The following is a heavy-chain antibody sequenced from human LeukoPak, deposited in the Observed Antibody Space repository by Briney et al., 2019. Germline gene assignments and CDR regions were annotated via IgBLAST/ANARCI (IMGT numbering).Heavy chain of an antibody. CDR3: ARGIGYYRQLDY. CDR1: GFTFSTYA. Sequence: GGTLRLSCAASGFTFSTYAMSWVRQAPGKGLEWLSYISSSGNAIYYADSLKGRFTISRDNAKNSLYLQMNSLRAEDTAVYYCARGIGYYRQLDYWGQGTLVTVSS. D-gene: IGHD3-3*01. J-gene: IGHJ4*02. V-gene: IGHV3-48*04. CDR2: ISSSGNAI.